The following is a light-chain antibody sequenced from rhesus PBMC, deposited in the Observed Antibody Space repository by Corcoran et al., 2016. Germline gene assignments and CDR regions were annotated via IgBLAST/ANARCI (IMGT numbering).Light chain of an antibody. CDR3: QHYYDNPYS. J-gene: IGKJ2*01. Sequence: DIQMTQSPSALSASVGDRVTISCRASQNIYSNLAWYQQKPGKAPKLLIYAASSLQTGIPSRLRGSGSGTDFTLTFSSLQPEDSAAYYCQHYYDNPYSFGQGTKVEIK. CDR2: AAS. CDR1: QNIYSN. V-gene: IGKV1S12*01.